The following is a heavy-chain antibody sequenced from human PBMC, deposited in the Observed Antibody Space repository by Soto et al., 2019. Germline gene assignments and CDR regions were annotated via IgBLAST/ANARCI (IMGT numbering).Heavy chain of an antibody. CDR3: TTHPLTTYYYDSSGYYYFDY. V-gene: IGHV3-15*07. CDR2: IKSKTDGGTT. D-gene: IGHD3-22*01. CDR1: GFTFSNAW. Sequence: EVQLVESGGGLVKPGGSLRLSCAASGFTFSNAWMNWVRQAPGKGLEWVGGIKSKTDGGTTEYAAPVKGRFTISRDDSKNTLSLQMNSLKTEDTAVYYCTTHPLTTYYYDSSGYYYFDYWGQGTLVTVSS. J-gene: IGHJ4*02.